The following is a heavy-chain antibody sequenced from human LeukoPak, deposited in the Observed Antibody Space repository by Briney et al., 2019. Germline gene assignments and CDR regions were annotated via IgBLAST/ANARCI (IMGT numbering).Heavy chain of an antibody. CDR1: GFTFTSYW. D-gene: IGHD3-3*01. Sequence: GGSLRLSCEASGFTFTSYWMSWVRQAPGKGLEWVANIKPDGSGKYYVDSVTGRFTISRDNAKNSLYLQMNSLRAEDTAVYYCARDRSRSVYWGQGTLVTVSS. V-gene: IGHV3-7*01. CDR3: ARDRSRSVY. CDR2: IKPDGSGK. J-gene: IGHJ4*02.